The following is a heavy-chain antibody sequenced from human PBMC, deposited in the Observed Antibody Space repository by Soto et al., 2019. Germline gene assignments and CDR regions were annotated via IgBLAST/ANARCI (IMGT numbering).Heavy chain of an antibody. Sequence: SSRKVCCKASGGTCPSYAISWNRQAHGHGLGWIGGIISIFGTANSAKKFQGRVTITTEESTRTAYMELRSLRSEDTAVYYCARDYYYDSSGYFHYFEYWGQGTLVTVSS. J-gene: IGHJ4*02. D-gene: IGHD3-22*01. CDR2: IISIFGTA. CDR3: ARDYYYDSSGYFHYFEY. V-gene: IGHV1-69*05. CDR1: GGTCPSYA.